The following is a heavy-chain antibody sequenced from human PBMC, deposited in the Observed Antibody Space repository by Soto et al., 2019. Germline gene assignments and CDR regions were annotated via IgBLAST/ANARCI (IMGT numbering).Heavy chain of an antibody. V-gene: IGHV4-59*01. Sequence: SETLSLTCTVSGGSISSYYWSWIRQPPGKGLEWIGYIYYSGSTNYNPSLKSRVTISVDTSKNQFSLKLSSVTAADTAVYYCAGGPLVLWFGELLNYYYYMDVWGKGTTVTVSS. CDR3: AGGPLVLWFGELLNYYYYMDV. J-gene: IGHJ6*03. CDR2: IYYSGST. D-gene: IGHD3-10*01. CDR1: GGSISSYY.